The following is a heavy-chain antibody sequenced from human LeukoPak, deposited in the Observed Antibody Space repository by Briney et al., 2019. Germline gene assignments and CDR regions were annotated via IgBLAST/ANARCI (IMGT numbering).Heavy chain of an antibody. CDR1: GGSFSGYY. J-gene: IGHJ4*02. Sequence: SETLSLTCAVYGGSFSGYYWSWIRQPPGKGLEWIGEINHSGSTNYNPSLKSRVTISVDTSKNQFSLKLSSVTAADTAVYYCARQGGGGSTVVIIWGQGTLVTVSS. V-gene: IGHV4-34*01. CDR2: INHSGST. D-gene: IGHD4-23*01. CDR3: ARQGGGGSTVVII.